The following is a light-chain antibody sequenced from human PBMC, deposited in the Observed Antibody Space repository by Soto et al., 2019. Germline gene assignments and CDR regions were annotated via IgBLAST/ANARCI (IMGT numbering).Light chain of an antibody. CDR1: QSIASY. CDR2: SAS. J-gene: IGKJ1*01. CDR3: QQSYTTPPA. V-gene: IGKV1-39*01. Sequence: DIQMAQSPSSLSASVGDRVTITCRASQSIASYLNWYQQKPGKAPKLLIYSASSLQSGVPSRFSGSGSGTDYTRTVSSLQREDFATYYCQQSYTTPPAFGQGTKVEIK.